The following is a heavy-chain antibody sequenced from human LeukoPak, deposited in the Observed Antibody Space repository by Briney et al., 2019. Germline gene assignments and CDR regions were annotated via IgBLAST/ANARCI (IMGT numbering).Heavy chain of an antibody. J-gene: IGHJ5*02. D-gene: IGHD3-10*01. V-gene: IGHV4-39*01. CDR3: ARQFTMVRGVIITLWFDP. CDR1: GGSISSSSYY. Sequence: SETLSLTCTVSGGSISSSSYYWGWIRQPPGKGLEWIGSIYYSGSTYHNPSLKSRVTISVDTSKNQFSLRLSSVTAADTAVYYCARQFTMVRGVIITLWFDPWGQGTLVTVSS. CDR2: IYYSGST.